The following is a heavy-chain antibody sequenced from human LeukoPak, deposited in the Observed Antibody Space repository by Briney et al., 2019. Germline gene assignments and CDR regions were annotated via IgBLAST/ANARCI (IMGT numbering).Heavy chain of an antibody. J-gene: IGHJ4*02. CDR3: ARGRRGAAGFFDS. Sequence: SETLSLTCTVSGDSISGFYWSWIRRPPGKRLEWIGYISYSGKTNNNPSLKSRVSFSIDTSKNQFSLTLNSVTAADTAVFYCARGRRGAAGFFDSWGQGTLVTVSS. D-gene: IGHD3-10*01. CDR1: GDSISGFY. V-gene: IGHV4-59*13. CDR2: ISYSGKT.